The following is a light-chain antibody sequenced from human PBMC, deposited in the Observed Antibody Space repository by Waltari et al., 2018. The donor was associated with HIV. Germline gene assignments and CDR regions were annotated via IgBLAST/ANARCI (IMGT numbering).Light chain of an antibody. CDR2: EVN. J-gene: IGLJ3*02. CDR1: SDPRDSKS. V-gene: IGLV2-14*01. CDR3: TSYISSASPE. Sequence: QSALTQPASVSGSPGQSLTLSCTGTSDPRDSKSVSWYQHHPGKAPKVIIYEVNNRPSGVSSRFSGSISGNTASLTISGLQAEDEADYFCTSYISSASPEFGGGTKVTVL.